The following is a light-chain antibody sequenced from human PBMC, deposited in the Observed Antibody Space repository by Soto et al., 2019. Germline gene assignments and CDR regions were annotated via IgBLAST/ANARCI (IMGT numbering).Light chain of an antibody. V-gene: IGLV2-14*01. CDR2: DVT. CDR3: GSITRSSTSV. Sequence: ALSQPASVPGSPGQSITISCTGTSSDVGGFEYVSWYQHQPGKAPKLIIYDVTKRPSGVSNRFSGSKSGNTASLTISGIQAEDEGDYYCGSITRSSTSVFGTGTKVTVL. J-gene: IGLJ1*01. CDR1: SSDVGGFEY.